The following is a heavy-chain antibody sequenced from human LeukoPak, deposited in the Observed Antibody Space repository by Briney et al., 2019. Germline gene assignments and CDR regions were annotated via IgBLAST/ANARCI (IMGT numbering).Heavy chain of an antibody. V-gene: IGHV3-21*01. CDR1: GFTFSSYS. CDR3: AKVLSEGYLPGYYNPFDS. CDR2: ISSSSSYI. D-gene: IGHD3-9*01. J-gene: IGHJ4*02. Sequence: GGSLRLSCAASGFTFSSYSMNWVRQAPGKGLEWVSSISSSSSYIYYADSVKGRFTISRDNAKNSLFLQMNSLRAEDTAVYYCAKVLSEGYLPGYYNPFDSWGRGTLVTVSS.